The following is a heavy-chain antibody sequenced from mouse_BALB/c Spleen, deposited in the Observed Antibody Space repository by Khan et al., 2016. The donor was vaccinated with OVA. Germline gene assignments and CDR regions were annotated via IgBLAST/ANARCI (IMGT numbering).Heavy chain of an antibody. J-gene: IGHJ3*01. CDR2: INTYTGEP. CDR3: ARPPFFSYVMVY. V-gene: IGHV9-3-1*01. Sequence: QVQLKESGPELKKPGETVKISCKASGYTFKNHGMNWVKQAPGKGLKWMGWINTYTGEPTYVEDFKGRFAFSLETSASTAYLQINNLKNEDTATYFCARPPFFSYVMVYWGQGTLVTVSA. D-gene: IGHD1-1*02. CDR1: GYTFKNHG.